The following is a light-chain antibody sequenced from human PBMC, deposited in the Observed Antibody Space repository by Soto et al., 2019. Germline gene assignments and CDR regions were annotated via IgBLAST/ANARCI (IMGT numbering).Light chain of an antibody. Sequence: QSALTQPASVSGSPGQSITISCTGTSSDVGGYNYVSWYQQHPGKAPKLMIYDVSNRPSGVSNRFSGSKSGNTASLTISGLQAEDEADYYCSSYTSSSTLLFRTGTKVPVL. J-gene: IGLJ1*01. CDR1: SSDVGGYNY. CDR3: SSYTSSSTLL. CDR2: DVS. V-gene: IGLV2-14*01.